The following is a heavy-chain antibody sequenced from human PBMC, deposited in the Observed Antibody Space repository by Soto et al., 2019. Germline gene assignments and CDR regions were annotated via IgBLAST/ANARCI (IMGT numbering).Heavy chain of an antibody. CDR2: INQDGTTR. J-gene: IGHJ1*01. Sequence: GGSLRLSCAASGFSFSDYWINWVRQTPGKGPEWVANINQDGTTRHYVDSVKGRFTISRDNAKNFLFLDMGSLSPDDTAVYFCVRDGSPSAFDSYEYFPHWGQGTLVTISS. V-gene: IGHV3-7*01. CDR3: VRDGSPSAFDSYEYFPH. D-gene: IGHD1-1*01. CDR1: GFSFSDYW.